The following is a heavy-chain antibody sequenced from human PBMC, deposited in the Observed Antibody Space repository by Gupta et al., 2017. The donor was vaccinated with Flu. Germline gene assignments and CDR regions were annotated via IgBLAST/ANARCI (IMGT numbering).Heavy chain of an antibody. J-gene: IGHJ3*02. V-gene: IGHV1-18*01. Sequence: QVQLVQSGAEVKKPGASVRVSCKASGYTLTSYGISWVRQAPGQGLEWMGWINSYNGNTNDARELQGRVTMTTDTATRTAYMELRRLRTDDTAVYYWARGGLDPHSFDIWGQGTVVQVSS. D-gene: IGHD3-9*01. CDR2: INSYNGNT. CDR3: ARGGLDPHSFDI. CDR1: GYTLTSYG.